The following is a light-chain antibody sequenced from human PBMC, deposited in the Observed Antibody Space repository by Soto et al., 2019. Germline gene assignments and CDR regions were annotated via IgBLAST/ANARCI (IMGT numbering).Light chain of an antibody. CDR3: QQANSFPFT. V-gene: IGKV1-12*01. J-gene: IGKJ3*01. CDR1: QGIGNW. Sequence: IQMTQSPSSVSASVGDRVTITCRASQGIGNWLAWYQQRPGQAPNLLIFSASTLHSGVPSRFSGRGSGTDFTLTITSLQPEDFATYYCQQANSFPFTFGPGTKVNIK. CDR2: SAS.